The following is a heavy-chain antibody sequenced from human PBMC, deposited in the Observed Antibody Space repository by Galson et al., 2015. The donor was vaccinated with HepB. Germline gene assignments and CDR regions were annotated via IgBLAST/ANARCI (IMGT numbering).Heavy chain of an antibody. V-gene: IGHV6-1*01. J-gene: IGHJ3*02. Sequence: CAISGDSVSSTSAAWNWIRQSPSRGLEWLGRTYYRSKWYNDYAVSVKSRITINPDTSKNQFSLQLNSVTPEDTAVYYCAKGGWPKDAFDIWGQGTMVTVSS. CDR2: TYYRSKWYN. CDR1: GDSVSSTSAA. CDR3: AKGGWPKDAFDI. D-gene: IGHD6-19*01.